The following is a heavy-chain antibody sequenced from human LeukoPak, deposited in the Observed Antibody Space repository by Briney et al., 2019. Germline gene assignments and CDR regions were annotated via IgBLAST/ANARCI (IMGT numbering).Heavy chain of an antibody. CDR1: GFTFGDYA. Sequence: GGSLRLSCAASGFTFGDYAMHWVRQAPGKGLEWVSGISWNSGSMAYADSVKGRFTISRDNAKNSLYLQMNSLRPDDTALYYCVKATLADIVVVIAAFFDHWGQGALVTVSS. CDR2: ISWNSGSM. J-gene: IGHJ4*02. CDR3: VKATLADIVVVIAAFFDH. V-gene: IGHV3-9*01. D-gene: IGHD2-15*01.